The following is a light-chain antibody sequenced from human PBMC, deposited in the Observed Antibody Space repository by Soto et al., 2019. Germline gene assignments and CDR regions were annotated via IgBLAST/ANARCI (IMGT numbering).Light chain of an antibody. CDR3: QQFSSYPLT. J-gene: IGKJ4*01. CDR2: DAS. V-gene: IGKV3-20*01. Sequence: EVVLTQYPGTLSLSPGERATLSCRASQTVRNNYLAWYQQKPGQAPRLLIYDASSRATGIPDRFSGGGSGTDFTLTISRLEPEDFAVYYCQQFSSYPLTFGGGTKADI. CDR1: QTVRNNY.